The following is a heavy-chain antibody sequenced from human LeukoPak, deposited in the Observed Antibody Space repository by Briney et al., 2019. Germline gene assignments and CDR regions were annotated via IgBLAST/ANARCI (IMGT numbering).Heavy chain of an antibody. CDR3: AKESGSYHLDY. CDR2: IYSGGST. V-gene: IGHV3-53*01. D-gene: IGHD1-26*01. J-gene: IGHJ4*02. CDR1: GFTVSSNY. Sequence: PGGSLRLSCAASGFTVSSNYMSWVRQAPGKGLEWVSVIYSGGSTYYADSVKGRFTISRDNSKNTLYLQMNSLRAEDTAVYYCAKESGSYHLDYWGQGTLVTVSS.